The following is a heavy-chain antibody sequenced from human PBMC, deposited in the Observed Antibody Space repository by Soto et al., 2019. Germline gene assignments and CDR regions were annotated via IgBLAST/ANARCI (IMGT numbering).Heavy chain of an antibody. CDR3: ARDDSSGYPYYYYYYGMDV. D-gene: IGHD3-22*01. CDR2: ISSSGSTI. Sequence: LRLSCAASGFTFSSYEMNWVRQAPGKGLEWVSYISSSGSTIYYADSVKGRFTISRDNAKNSLYLQMNSLRAEDTAVYYCARDDSSGYPYYYYYYGMDVWGQGTTFTVSS. CDR1: GFTFSSYE. J-gene: IGHJ6*02. V-gene: IGHV3-48*03.